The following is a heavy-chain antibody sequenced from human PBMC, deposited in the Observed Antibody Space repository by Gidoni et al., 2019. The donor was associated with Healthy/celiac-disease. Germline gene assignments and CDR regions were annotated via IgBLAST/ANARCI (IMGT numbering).Heavy chain of an antibody. CDR3: AREITGDRYFDL. V-gene: IGHV3-30-3*01. D-gene: IGHD1-20*01. Sequence: VQLVESGGGVVQPVWSLRLSCAGSGFTFSSYAMHWVRQAPGKGLEWVAVISYDGSNKCYADAVKGQITISRDNSKNTLYLQMNSLRAEDTAVYYCAREITGDRYFDLWGRGTLVTVST. CDR1: GFTFSSYA. CDR2: ISYDGSNK. J-gene: IGHJ2*01.